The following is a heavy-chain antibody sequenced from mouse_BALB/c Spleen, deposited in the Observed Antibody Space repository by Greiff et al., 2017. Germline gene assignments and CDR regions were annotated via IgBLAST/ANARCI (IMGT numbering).Heavy chain of an antibody. J-gene: IGHJ2*01. CDR3: NAPYGHFDY. D-gene: IGHD1-2*01. CDR2: IDPENGDT. V-gene: IGHV14-4*02. CDR1: GFNIKDYY. Sequence: VHVKQSGAELVRSGASVKLSCTASGFNIKDYYMHWVKQRPEQGLEWIGWIDPENGDTEYAPKFQGKATMTADTSSNTAYLQLSSLTSEDTAVYYCNAPYGHFDYWGQGTTLTVSS.